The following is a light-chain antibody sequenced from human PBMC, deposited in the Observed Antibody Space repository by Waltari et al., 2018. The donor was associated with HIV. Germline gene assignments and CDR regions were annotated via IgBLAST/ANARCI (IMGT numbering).Light chain of an antibody. CDR2: ASS. J-gene: IGKJ2*01. V-gene: IGKV1-39*01. Sequence: DIQVTKSPSSLSASVGDGVTITCWASQNVSTYLNWYQQKPGKAPKLVIYASSGLQSGVPSSFRGSGSGTDFTLTISSLQSEDFATYYCQQTHTTPHTFGQGTKLQIK. CDR1: QNVSTY. CDR3: QQTHTTPHT.